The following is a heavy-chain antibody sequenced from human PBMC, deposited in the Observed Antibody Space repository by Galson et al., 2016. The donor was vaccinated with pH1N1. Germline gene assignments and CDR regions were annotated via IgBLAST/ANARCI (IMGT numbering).Heavy chain of an antibody. D-gene: IGHD7-27*01. CDR2: ISGNNGDS. CDR1: GYTFTTSG. J-gene: IGHJ4*02. CDR3: ARKGTGWPLDY. V-gene: IGHV1-18*01. Sequence: SGYTFTTSGFTWVRQAPGQGLEWMGWISGNNGDSHYAQKVKGRVTVTIDTSTSTAYLEVRGLTSDDTAVYYCARKGTGWPLDYWGQGTLVTVSS.